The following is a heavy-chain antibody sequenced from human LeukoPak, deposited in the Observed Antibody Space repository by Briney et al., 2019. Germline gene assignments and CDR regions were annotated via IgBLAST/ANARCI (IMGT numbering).Heavy chain of an antibody. CDR2: ISSDGSNA. V-gene: IGHV3-30*18. Sequence: GGSLRLSCAASGFTFSSYGMTWVRQAPGKGLEWVAVISSDGSNAYYADSVKGRFTMSRDNSKNTLFVQMNSLRAEDTAVYYCAKDLSGRKGPFDYWGQGTLVTVSS. CDR1: GFTFSSYG. J-gene: IGHJ4*02. CDR3: AKDLSGRKGPFDY. D-gene: IGHD3-10*01.